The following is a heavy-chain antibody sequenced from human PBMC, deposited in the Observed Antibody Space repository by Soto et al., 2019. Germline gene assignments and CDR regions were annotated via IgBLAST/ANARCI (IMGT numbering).Heavy chain of an antibody. CDR2: FHYSGST. Sequence: SETLSLTCTVSGGSISSSSYFWGWIRQPPGKGLEWIGTFHYSGSTYYTPSLKNRVTISADTSNNQFSLRLSSVTAADTAVYYCARQHYYDSSGYYTWNWGQGTLVTVSS. CDR1: GGSISSSSYF. V-gene: IGHV4-39*01. D-gene: IGHD3-22*01. CDR3: ARQHYYDSSGYYTWN. J-gene: IGHJ4*02.